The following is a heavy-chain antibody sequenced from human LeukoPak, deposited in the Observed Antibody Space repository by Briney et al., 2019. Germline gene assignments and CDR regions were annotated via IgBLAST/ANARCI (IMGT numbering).Heavy chain of an antibody. CDR1: GFTFSSYA. CDR3: ARGGTPLRFLEWLPVDY. Sequence: GRSLRLSCAPSGFTFSSYAMHWVRQAPGKGLEWVAVISYDGSNKFYADSVKGRFTISRDNSENTLYLQMNSLRAEDTAVYSCARGGTPLRFLEWLPVDYWGQGTLVTVSS. J-gene: IGHJ4*02. CDR2: ISYDGSNK. D-gene: IGHD3-3*01. V-gene: IGHV3-30-3*01.